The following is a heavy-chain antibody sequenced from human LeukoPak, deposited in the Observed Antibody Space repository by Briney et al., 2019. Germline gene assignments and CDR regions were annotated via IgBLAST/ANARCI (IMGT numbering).Heavy chain of an antibody. V-gene: IGHV3-48*02. Sequence: PRGSLRLSCAVSEFTFSDYTMNWVRQAPGKGLEWVSYISKSSSTMYYADSVKGRFTISRDNAKNSLYLQMNSLRDEDTAVYHCAKGDYSFDYWGQGTLVTVSS. CDR3: AKGDYSFDY. J-gene: IGHJ4*02. CDR2: ISKSSSTM. CDR1: EFTFSDYT.